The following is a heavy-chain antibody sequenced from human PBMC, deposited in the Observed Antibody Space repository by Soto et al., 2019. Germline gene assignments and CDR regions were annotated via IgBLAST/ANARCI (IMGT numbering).Heavy chain of an antibody. CDR2: IATSSSYR. D-gene: IGHD1-26*01. Sequence: LSLTCTVSGGSISSSIYYGGWIRQAPGKGLEWLSYIATSSSYRNYADSVKGRFTISRDNAKNSVFLQMDSLRAEDTAVYYCARDLRRSSGSFFDYWGQGALVTVSS. CDR3: ARDLRRSSGSFFDY. J-gene: IGHJ4*02. V-gene: IGHV3-11*05. CDR1: GGSISSSIYY.